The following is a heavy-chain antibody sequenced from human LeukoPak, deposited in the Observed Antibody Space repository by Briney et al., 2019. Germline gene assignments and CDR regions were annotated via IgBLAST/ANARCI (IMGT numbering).Heavy chain of an antibody. CDR2: IKRDGSEK. J-gene: IGHJ4*02. Sequence: GGSLRLSCAASGFTFSNYWMTWVRQARGKGLEWVADIKRDGSEKYYVDSVKGRFSISRDNAKNSLYLQMNSLRAEDTAVYYCARVYYGDYGYFDYWGQGTLVTVSS. V-gene: IGHV3-7*01. CDR3: ARVYYGDYGYFDY. D-gene: IGHD4-17*01. CDR1: GFTFSNYW.